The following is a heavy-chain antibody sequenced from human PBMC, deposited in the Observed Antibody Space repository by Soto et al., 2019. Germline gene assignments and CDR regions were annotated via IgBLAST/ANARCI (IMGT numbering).Heavy chain of an antibody. J-gene: IGHJ4*02. V-gene: IGHV3-7*01. CDR1: GFTFSSSW. CDR2: INPDGSVA. D-gene: IGHD3-10*01. CDR3: SRDPGFGAIDY. Sequence: PGGSLRLSCAASGFTFSSSWMAWVRQAPGKGLEWVALINPDGSVASYVGSVRGRFIISRDNAQNSLYLQMNSVSAEDTAVYYCSRDPGFGAIDYWGQGTLVPVSS.